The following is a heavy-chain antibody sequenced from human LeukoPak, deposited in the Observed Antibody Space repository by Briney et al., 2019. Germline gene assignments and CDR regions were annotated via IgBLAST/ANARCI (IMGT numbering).Heavy chain of an antibody. CDR3: ARDQGYYDILTGYYQRYYFDY. D-gene: IGHD3-9*01. J-gene: IGHJ4*02. CDR1: GGTFSSYA. CDR2: IIPIFGTA. V-gene: IGHV1-69*06. Sequence: GASVKVSFKASGGTFSSYAISWVRQAPGQGLEWMGGIIPIFGTANYAQKFQGRVTITADKSTSTAYMELSSLRSEDTAVYYCARDQGYYDILTGYYQRYYFDYWGQGTLVTVSS.